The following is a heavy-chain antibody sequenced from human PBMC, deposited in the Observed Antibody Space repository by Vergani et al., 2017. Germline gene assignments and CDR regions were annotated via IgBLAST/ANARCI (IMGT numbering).Heavy chain of an antibody. J-gene: IGHJ5*02. Sequence: QVQLQESGPGLVKPSETLSLICTVSGGSISSYYCSWIRQPPGKGLEWIGYIYYSGSTNYTPSLKSRVTISVDTSKNQFSLKLSSVTAADTAVYYCARRCCRSISCPNHWFDRWGQGTLVTVSS. CDR3: ARRCCRSISCPNHWFDR. CDR1: GGSISSYY. CDR2: IYYSGST. D-gene: IGHD2-2*01. V-gene: IGHV4-59*01.